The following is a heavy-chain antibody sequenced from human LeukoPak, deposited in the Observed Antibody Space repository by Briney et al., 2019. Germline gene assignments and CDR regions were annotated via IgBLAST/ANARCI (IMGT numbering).Heavy chain of an antibody. D-gene: IGHD1-26*01. CDR3: ARDRSGKGAFDI. Sequence: ASVKVSCKASGYTFTGYYMHWVRQAPGQGPEWMGWINPNSGGTNYAQKFQGRVTMTRDTSISTAYMELSRLRSDDTAVYYCARDRSGKGAFDIWGQGTMVTVSS. J-gene: IGHJ3*02. V-gene: IGHV1-2*02. CDR1: GYTFTGYY. CDR2: INPNSGGT.